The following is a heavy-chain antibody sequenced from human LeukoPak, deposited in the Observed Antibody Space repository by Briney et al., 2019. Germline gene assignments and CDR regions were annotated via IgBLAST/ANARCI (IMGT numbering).Heavy chain of an antibody. CDR3: ARVRYDSSGYGDY. CDR1: GYTFTSYD. V-gene: IGHV1-8*02. Sequence: ASVKVSCKASGYTFTSYDINWVRQAAGQGLEWMGWMNPNSGNTGYAQKLQGRVTMTTDTSTSTAYMELRSLRSDDTAVYYCARVRYDSSGYGDYWGQGTLVTVSS. J-gene: IGHJ4*02. CDR2: MNPNSGNT. D-gene: IGHD3-22*01.